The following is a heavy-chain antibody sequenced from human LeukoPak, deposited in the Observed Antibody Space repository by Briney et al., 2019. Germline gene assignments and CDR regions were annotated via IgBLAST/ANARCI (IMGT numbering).Heavy chain of an antibody. CDR2: IYYSGST. Sequence: SETLSLTCTVSGGSISSSSYYWGWIRQPPWKGLEWIGSIYYSGSTYYNPSLKSRVTISVDTSKNQFSLKLSSVTAADTAVYYCASSRESAAAGTFGWFDPWGQGTLVTVSS. CDR3: ASSRESAAAGTFGWFDP. D-gene: IGHD6-13*01. J-gene: IGHJ5*02. V-gene: IGHV4-39*01. CDR1: GGSISSSSYY.